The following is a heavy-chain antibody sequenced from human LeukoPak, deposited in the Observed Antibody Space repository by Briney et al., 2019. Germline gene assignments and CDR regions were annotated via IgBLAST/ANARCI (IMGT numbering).Heavy chain of an antibody. CDR1: GFTFSSYW. V-gene: IGHV3-74*01. D-gene: IGHD3-10*01. J-gene: IGHJ6*03. Sequence: GGSLRLSCAASGFTFSSYWMHWVRQAPGKGLVWVSRINTDGSSTSYADSVKGRFTISRDNSKNTLYLQMNSLRAEDTAVYYCAKTGLYYYMDVWGKGTTVTVSS. CDR2: INTDGSST. CDR3: AKTGLYYYMDV.